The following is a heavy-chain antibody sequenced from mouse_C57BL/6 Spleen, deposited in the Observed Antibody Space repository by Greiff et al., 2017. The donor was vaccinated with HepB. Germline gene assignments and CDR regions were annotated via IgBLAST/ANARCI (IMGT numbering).Heavy chain of an antibody. CDR3: ARESYGSSHLAY. Sequence: VQLQQPGAELVKPGASVKLSCKASGYTFTSYWMQWVKQRPGQGLEWIGEIDPSDSYTNYNQKFKGKATLTVDTSSSTAYMQLSSLTSEDSAVYYYARESYGSSHLAYWGQGTLVTVSA. J-gene: IGHJ3*01. CDR1: GYTFTSYW. V-gene: IGHV1-50*01. CDR2: IDPSDSYT. D-gene: IGHD1-1*01.